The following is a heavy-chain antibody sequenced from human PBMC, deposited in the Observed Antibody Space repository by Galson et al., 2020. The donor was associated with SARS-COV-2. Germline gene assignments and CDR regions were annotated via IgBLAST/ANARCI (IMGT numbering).Heavy chain of an antibody. Sequence: SETLSLTCTVSGAFMSSGGWYWSWIRQQPGKGLECIGYIYYSGSANYNPSLESRVSMSVDTSKGQFSLKLSSVTAADTAVYYCAGKRGYFDYWSQGILVTVSS. J-gene: IGHJ4*02. CDR1: GAFMSSGGWY. CDR2: IYYSGSA. CDR3: AGKRGYFDY. V-gene: IGHV4-31*03.